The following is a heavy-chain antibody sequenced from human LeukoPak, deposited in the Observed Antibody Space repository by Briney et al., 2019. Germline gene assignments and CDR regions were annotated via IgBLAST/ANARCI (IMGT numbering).Heavy chain of an antibody. V-gene: IGHV1-2*02. Sequence: ASVKVSCKSSGYTFTGYYMHWVRQAPGQGLEWMGWINPNSGGTNYAQKFQGRVTMTRDTSISTAYMELSRLRSDDTAVYYCAIGWPYSSGWYGGAFDIWGQGTMVTVS. D-gene: IGHD6-19*01. CDR3: AIGWPYSSGWYGGAFDI. CDR1: GYTFTGYY. CDR2: INPNSGGT. J-gene: IGHJ3*02.